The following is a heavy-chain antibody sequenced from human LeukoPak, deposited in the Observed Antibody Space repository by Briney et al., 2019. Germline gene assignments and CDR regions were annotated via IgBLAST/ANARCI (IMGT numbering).Heavy chain of an antibody. Sequence: SETLSLTCTVSGGSISSSSYYWGWIRQPPGKGLEWIGSIYYSGSTYYNPSLKSRVTISVDTSKNQFSLKLSSVTAADTAVYYCARLSLSVVRGVIILNWFDPWGQGTLVTVSS. CDR1: GGSISSSSYY. D-gene: IGHD3-10*01. CDR2: IYYSGST. CDR3: ARLSLSVVRGVIILNWFDP. J-gene: IGHJ5*02. V-gene: IGHV4-39*01.